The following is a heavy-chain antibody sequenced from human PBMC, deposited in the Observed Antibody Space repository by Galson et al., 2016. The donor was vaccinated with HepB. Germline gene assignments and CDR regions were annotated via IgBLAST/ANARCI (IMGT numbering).Heavy chain of an antibody. CDR2: IHWDDNK. CDR1: GFSLSTNGLG. D-gene: IGHD6-13*01. J-gene: IGHJ5*01. CDR3: ARSRASISATGNWFGP. V-gene: IGHV2-5*02. Sequence: PALVKPTQTLTLTCSFSGFSLSTNGLGVGWIRQPPGKALEWLALIHWDDNKRYSPSLKNRLAITKDTSKNQVVLTMSNMDPVDTGTYYCARSRASISATGNWFGPWGQGSLVTVSS.